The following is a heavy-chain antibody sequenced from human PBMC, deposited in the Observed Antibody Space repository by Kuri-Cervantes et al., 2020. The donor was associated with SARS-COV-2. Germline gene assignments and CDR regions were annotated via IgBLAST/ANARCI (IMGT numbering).Heavy chain of an antibody. CDR1: GGTFSSYA. J-gene: IGHJ4*02. Sequence: SVKVSCKASGGTFSSYAISWVRQAPGQGLEWMGGIIPIFGTANYAQKFQGRVTITADESTSTAYMELSSLRSEDTAVYYCARAGYCSSTSCRNVPPNGDYWGQGTLVTVSS. CDR2: IIPIFGTA. CDR3: ARAGYCSSTSCRNVPPNGDY. D-gene: IGHD2-2*01. V-gene: IGHV1-69*13.